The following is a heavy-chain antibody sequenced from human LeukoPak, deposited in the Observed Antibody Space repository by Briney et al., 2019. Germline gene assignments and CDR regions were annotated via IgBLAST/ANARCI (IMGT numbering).Heavy chain of an antibody. J-gene: IGHJ3*01. V-gene: IGHV4-59*01. Sequence: SETLSLTCTVSGGSISNYYWNWIRQPPGKGLQWLGHIYYNGTTNYNPSLKSRVTMSVDTSKNQFSLKLSSVTAADTAVYFCARGPPILHFYDRVDAFDLWGQGTMVTVSA. CDR3: ARGPPILHFYDRVDAFDL. CDR1: GGSISNYY. CDR2: IYYNGTT. D-gene: IGHD3-22*01.